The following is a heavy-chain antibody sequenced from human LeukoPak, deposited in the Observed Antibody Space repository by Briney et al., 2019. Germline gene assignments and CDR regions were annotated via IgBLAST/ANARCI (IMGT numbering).Heavy chain of an antibody. Sequence: GASVKVSCKASGGTFSSYAISWVRQAPGQGLEWMGRIIPILGIANYAQKFQGRVTITADKSTSTAYMELSSLRSEDTAVYYCAREDTCSSGIDYWGQGTLVTVSS. D-gene: IGHD6-19*01. J-gene: IGHJ4*02. V-gene: IGHV1-69*04. CDR3: AREDTCSSGIDY. CDR2: IIPILGIA. CDR1: GGTFSSYA.